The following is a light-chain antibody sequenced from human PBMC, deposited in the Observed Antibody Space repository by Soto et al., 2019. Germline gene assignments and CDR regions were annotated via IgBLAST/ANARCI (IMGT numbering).Light chain of an antibody. CDR3: QQYSNWWT. Sequence: EIVMTQSPATLSVSPVERATLSCRASQSVSSSLAWYQKKPGQAPRLLIYGASTRATGIPARFSGSGSGTEFTLTISSLQSEDFAVYYCQQYSNWWTFGQGTRVEIK. CDR2: GAS. J-gene: IGKJ1*01. CDR1: QSVSSS. V-gene: IGKV3-15*01.